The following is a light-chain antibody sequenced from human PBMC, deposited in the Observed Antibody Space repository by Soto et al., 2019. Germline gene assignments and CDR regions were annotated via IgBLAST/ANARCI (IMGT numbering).Light chain of an antibody. Sequence: EIVLTQSPDTLSLSPGETATLSCRASQSVYNRYLAWYQQKPGQAPRLLIYGASFRDPGTPDRFSGVGSGSDFARTSICLEPADVGVEYCQQHSASLPYTCGQGPKLEIQ. CDR3: QQHSASLPYT. J-gene: IGKJ2*01. CDR1: QSVYNRY. CDR2: GAS. V-gene: IGKV3-20*01.